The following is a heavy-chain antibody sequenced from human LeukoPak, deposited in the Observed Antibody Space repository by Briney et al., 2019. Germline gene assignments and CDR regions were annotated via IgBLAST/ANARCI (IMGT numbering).Heavy chain of an antibody. V-gene: IGHV3-23*01. CDR3: AKADIPFMMVVVITLFDY. Sequence: GSLRLSCAASGFTFSSYAMSWVRQAPGKGLEWVSAISGSGGSTYYADSVKGRFTISRDNSKNTLYLQMNSLRAEDTAVYYCAKADIPFMMVVVITLFDYWGQGTLVTVSS. CDR2: ISGSGGST. D-gene: IGHD3-22*01. CDR1: GFTFSSYA. J-gene: IGHJ4*02.